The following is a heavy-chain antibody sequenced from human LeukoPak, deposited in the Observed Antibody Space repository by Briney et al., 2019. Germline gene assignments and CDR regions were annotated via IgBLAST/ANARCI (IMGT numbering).Heavy chain of an antibody. Sequence: GGSLRLSCAASGFTFSSYWMHWVRQAPGKGLVWVSRINSDGSSTSYADSVKGRFTISRDNAKNTLYLQMNSLRAEDTAVYYCACLTVTTIPIDYWGQGTLVTVSS. V-gene: IGHV3-74*01. CDR3: ACLTVTTIPIDY. CDR1: GFTFSSYW. CDR2: INSDGSST. D-gene: IGHD4-17*01. J-gene: IGHJ4*02.